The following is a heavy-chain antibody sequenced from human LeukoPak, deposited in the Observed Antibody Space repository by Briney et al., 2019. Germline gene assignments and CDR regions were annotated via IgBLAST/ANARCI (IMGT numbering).Heavy chain of an antibody. D-gene: IGHD3-9*01. CDR2: ISYSGFT. CDR3: ARAETGYDILTGYYNNWFDP. CDR1: GGSISSSSYY. J-gene: IGHJ5*02. Sequence: PSETLSLTCTVSGGSISSSSYYWGWIRQPPGKGLEWIGSISYSGFTDYNPSLKSRVTISVDTSKNQFSLNLRSVTAADTAVYYCARAETGYDILTGYYNNWFDPWGQGTLVTVSS. V-gene: IGHV4-39*07.